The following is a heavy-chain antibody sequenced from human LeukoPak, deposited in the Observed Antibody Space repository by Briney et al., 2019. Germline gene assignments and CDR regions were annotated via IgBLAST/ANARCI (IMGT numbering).Heavy chain of an antibody. CDR3: VTRLA. D-gene: IGHD3-16*01. V-gene: IGHV3-53*01. J-gene: IGHJ5*02. CDR2: IYSGGSA. Sequence: GGSLRLSCAASGFTVSSNYMSWVRQAPGKGLDWVSMIYSGGSANYADSVKGRFTISRDSSKNTLYLQMNSLRAEDTAVYYCVTRLAWGQGTLVTVSS. CDR1: GFTVSSNY.